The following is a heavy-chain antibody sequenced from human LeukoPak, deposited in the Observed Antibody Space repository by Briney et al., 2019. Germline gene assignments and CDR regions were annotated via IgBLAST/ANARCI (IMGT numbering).Heavy chain of an antibody. J-gene: IGHJ3*02. CDR2: IYYSGST. Sequence: PSQTLSLTCTVSGGSISSGGYYWSWIRQHPGKGLEWIGYIYYSGSTNYNPSLKSRATISVDTSKNQFSLKLSSVTAADTAVYYCARRGGDGFDIWGQGTMVTVSS. V-gene: IGHV4-31*03. D-gene: IGHD4-23*01. CDR1: GGSISSGGYY. CDR3: ARRGGDGFDI.